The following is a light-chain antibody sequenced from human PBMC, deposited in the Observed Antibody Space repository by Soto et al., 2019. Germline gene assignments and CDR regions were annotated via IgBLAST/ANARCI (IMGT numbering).Light chain of an antibody. J-gene: IGLJ2*01. Sequence: QSALTQPPSASGSPGQSVTLSCTGSSSDVGGYEHVSWYQQHPGTVPKLLIYDVSKGLSGVPDRFSGSKSGNTASLTVSGLQDEDEADYYCSSYAGSDNMIFGGGTKLTVL. CDR2: DVS. CDR1: SSDVGGYEH. CDR3: SSYAGSDNMI. V-gene: IGLV2-8*01.